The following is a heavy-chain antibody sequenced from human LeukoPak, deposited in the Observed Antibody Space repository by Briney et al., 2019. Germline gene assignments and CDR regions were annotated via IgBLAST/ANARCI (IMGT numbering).Heavy chain of an antibody. Sequence: GASVKVSCKASGGTFSSYAISWVRQAPGQGLEWMGGIIPIFGTANYAQKFQGRVTITADESTSTAYMELSSLRSEDTAVYYCARETGKDIVVVAGAFDIWGQGTMVTVSS. CDR1: GGTFSSYA. J-gene: IGHJ3*02. CDR2: IIPIFGTA. V-gene: IGHV1-69*13. D-gene: IGHD2-2*01. CDR3: ARETGKDIVVVAGAFDI.